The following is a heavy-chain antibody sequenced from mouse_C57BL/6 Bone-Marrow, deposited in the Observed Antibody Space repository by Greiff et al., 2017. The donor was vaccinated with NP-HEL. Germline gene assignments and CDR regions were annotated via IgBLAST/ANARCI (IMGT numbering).Heavy chain of an antibody. CDR1: GISITTGNYR. D-gene: IGHD2-4*01. CDR2: IYYSGTI. CDR3: ARIFYDYDEGYFDY. Sequence: EVMLVESGPGLVKPSQTVLLTCTVTGISITTGNYRWSWIRQFPGNKLEWIGYIYYSGTITYNPSLTSRTTITRDTPKNQFFLEMNSLTAEDTATYYCARIFYDYDEGYFDYWGQGTTLTVSS. J-gene: IGHJ2*01. V-gene: IGHV3-5*01.